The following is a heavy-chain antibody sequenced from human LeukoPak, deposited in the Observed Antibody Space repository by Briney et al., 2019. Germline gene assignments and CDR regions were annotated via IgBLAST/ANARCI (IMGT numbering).Heavy chain of an antibody. D-gene: IGHD2/OR15-2a*01. V-gene: IGHV1-2*02. CDR2: INPNSGGT. Sequence: ASVKVSCKASGYTFTGYYLHWVRQAPGQGFEWMGWINPNSGGTNYAQKFQGRVTMTRDTSIGTAYVELSSLRSDDTAMYYCARDLNEYCNADGCLSPPDYWGQGTLVTVSS. CDR3: ARDLNEYCNADGCLSPPDY. CDR1: GYTFTGYY. J-gene: IGHJ4*02.